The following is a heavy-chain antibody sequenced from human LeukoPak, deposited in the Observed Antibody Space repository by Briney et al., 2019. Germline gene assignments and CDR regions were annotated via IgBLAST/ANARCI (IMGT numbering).Heavy chain of an antibody. CDR3: AKDGIGGYSYGSYFDY. D-gene: IGHD5-18*01. Sequence: GRSLRLSCAVSGFTFSSYGMHWVRQAPGKGLEWVAVISYDGSNKYYADSVKGRFTISRDNSKNTLYLQMNSLRAEDTAVYYCAKDGIGGYSYGSYFDYWGQGTLVTVSS. CDR1: GFTFSSYG. V-gene: IGHV3-30*18. J-gene: IGHJ4*02. CDR2: ISYDGSNK.